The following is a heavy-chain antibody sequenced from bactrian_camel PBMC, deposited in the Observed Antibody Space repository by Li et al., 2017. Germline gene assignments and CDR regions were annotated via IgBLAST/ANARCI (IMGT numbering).Heavy chain of an antibody. V-gene: IGHV3-3*01. CDR2: IYTGHVT. J-gene: IGHJ4*01. CDR3: AADSAVVPGEELLPDLNY. Sequence: HVQLVESGGGSVQAGGSLRLSCTASGYTYSRDCMGWFRQVSGKERELVANIYTGHVTYYTDSVKGRFTISQDNAKNTVHLQMNSPKPEDTAMYYCAADSAVVPGEELLPDLNYWGQGTQVTVS. D-gene: IGHD6*01. CDR1: GYTYSRDC.